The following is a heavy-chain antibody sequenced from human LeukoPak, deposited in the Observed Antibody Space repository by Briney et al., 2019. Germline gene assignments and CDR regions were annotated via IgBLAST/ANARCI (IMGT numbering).Heavy chain of an antibody. CDR2: IIPIFGTA. V-gene: IGHV1-69*05. CDR1: GGTFSSYA. D-gene: IGHD5-18*01. CDR3: ARGTTAMAWDYYYYYMDV. Sequence: SVKVSCKASGGTFSSYAISWVRQAPGQGLEWMGRIIPIFGTANYAQKFQGRVTITTDESTSTAYMELSSLRSDDTAVYYCARGTTAMAWDYYYYYMDVWGKGTTVTVSS. J-gene: IGHJ6*03.